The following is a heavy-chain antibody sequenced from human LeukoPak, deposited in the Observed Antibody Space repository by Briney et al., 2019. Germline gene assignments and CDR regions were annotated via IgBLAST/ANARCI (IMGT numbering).Heavy chain of an antibody. V-gene: IGHV1-24*01. D-gene: IGHD3-22*01. J-gene: IGHJ4*02. CDR2: FDPEEGET. CDR1: GYTFTELS. Sequence: GASVKVSCKISGYTFTELSMQWVRQAPGKGLEWMGGFDPEEGETIYAQKFQGRVTITADKSTSTAYMELSSLRSEDTAVYYCAREEGGYDSSGYYYSPCDYWGQGTLVTVSS. CDR3: AREEGGYDSSGYYYSPCDY.